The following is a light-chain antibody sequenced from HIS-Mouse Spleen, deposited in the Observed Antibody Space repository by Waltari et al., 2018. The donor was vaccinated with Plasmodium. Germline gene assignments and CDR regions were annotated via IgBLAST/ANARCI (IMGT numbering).Light chain of an antibody. Sequence: SYELTQPPSVSVSPGQTARCTCPGDALPKKYAYWYQQKSGQAPVLVTHEDSKRPPGIPEGFSGSSSGTMATLTISGAQVEDEADYYCYSTDSSGNHRVFGGGTKLTVL. CDR2: EDS. J-gene: IGLJ3*02. CDR1: ALPKKY. V-gene: IGLV3-10*01. CDR3: YSTDSSGNHRV.